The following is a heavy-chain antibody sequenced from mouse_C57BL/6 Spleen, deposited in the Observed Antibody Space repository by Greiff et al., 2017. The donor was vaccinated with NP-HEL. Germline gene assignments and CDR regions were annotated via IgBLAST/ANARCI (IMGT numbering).Heavy chain of an antibody. J-gene: IGHJ3*01. D-gene: IGHD3-1*01. V-gene: IGHV1-82*01. CDR1: GYAFSSSW. CDR3: AREGGYSPFAY. CDR2: IYPGDGDT. Sequence: VQLQQSGPELVKPGASVKISCKASGYAFSSSWMNWVKQRPGKGLEWIGRIYPGDGDTNYNGKFKGKATLTADKSSSTAYMQLSSLTSEDSAVYFCAREGGYSPFAYWGQGTLVTVSA.